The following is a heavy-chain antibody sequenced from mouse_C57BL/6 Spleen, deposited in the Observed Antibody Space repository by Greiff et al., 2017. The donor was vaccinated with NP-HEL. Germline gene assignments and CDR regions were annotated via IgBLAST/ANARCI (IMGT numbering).Heavy chain of an antibody. V-gene: IGHV5-17*01. CDR2: ISSGSSTI. CDR1: GFTFSDYG. Sequence: DVMLVESGGGLVKPGGSLKLSCAASGFTFSDYGMHWVRQAPEKGLEWVAYISSGSSTIYYADTVKGRFTISRDNAKNTLFLQMTSLRSEDTAMYYCARNYYGRGLDYWGQGTTLTVSS. D-gene: IGHD1-1*01. CDR3: ARNYYGRGLDY. J-gene: IGHJ2*01.